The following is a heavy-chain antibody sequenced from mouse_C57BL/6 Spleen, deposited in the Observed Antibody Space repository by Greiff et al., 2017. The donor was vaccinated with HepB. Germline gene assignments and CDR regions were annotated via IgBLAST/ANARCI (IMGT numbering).Heavy chain of an antibody. Sequence: QVQLQQPGAELVRPGSSVKLSCKASGYTFTSYWMHWVKLRPIQGLEWIGNIDPSDSETHYNQKFKDKATLTVDKSSSTAYMQLSSLTSEDSAVYYCARAYYSNFFDYWGQGTTLTVSS. V-gene: IGHV1-52*01. D-gene: IGHD2-5*01. CDR2: IDPSDSET. CDR3: ARAYYSNFFDY. CDR1: GYTFTSYW. J-gene: IGHJ2*01.